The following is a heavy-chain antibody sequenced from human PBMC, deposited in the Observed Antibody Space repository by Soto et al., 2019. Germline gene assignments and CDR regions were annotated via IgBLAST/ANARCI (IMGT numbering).Heavy chain of an antibody. Sequence: ISGSGGSTYYADSVKGRFTISRDNSKNTLYVQMNSLRAEDTAVYYCANPPLPHTIFGVVPPYYYYGMDVWGQGTTVTVSS. V-gene: IGHV3-23*01. CDR2: ISGSGGST. D-gene: IGHD3-3*01. J-gene: IGHJ6*02. CDR3: ANPPLPHTIFGVVPPYYYYGMDV.